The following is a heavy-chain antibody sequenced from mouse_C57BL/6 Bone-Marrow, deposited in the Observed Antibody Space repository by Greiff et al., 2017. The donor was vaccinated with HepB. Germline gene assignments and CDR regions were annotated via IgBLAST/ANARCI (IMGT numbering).Heavy chain of an antibody. CDR3: ARGRLYYDYLYAMDY. D-gene: IGHD2-4*01. V-gene: IGHV1-78*01. CDR1: GYTFTDHT. Sequence: VQLQQSDAELVKPGASVKISCKVSGYTFTDHTIHWMKQRPEQGLEWIGYIYPRDGSTKYNEKFKGKATLTADKSSSTAYMQLNSLTSEDSAVYFCARGRLYYDYLYAMDYWGQGTSVTVSS. CDR2: IYPRDGST. J-gene: IGHJ4*01.